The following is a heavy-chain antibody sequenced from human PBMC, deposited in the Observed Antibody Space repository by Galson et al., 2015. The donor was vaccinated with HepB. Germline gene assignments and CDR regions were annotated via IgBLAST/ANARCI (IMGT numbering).Heavy chain of an antibody. V-gene: IGHV3-11*01. D-gene: IGHD3-10*01. CDR2: ISGGSGTI. J-gene: IGHJ3*01. Sequence: SLRLCCAASGFTFSDFYMSWIRQAPGKGLEWISYISGGSGTIKYADSVKGRFSISRDNNKNSVYLQMNSLRAEDTAVYYCARQGDYYDVWGQGTMVTVSS. CDR1: GFTFSDFY. CDR3: ARQGDYYDV.